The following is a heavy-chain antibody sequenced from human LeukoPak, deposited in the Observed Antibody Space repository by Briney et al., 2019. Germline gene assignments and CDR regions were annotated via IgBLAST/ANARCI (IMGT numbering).Heavy chain of an antibody. V-gene: IGHV1-8*03. Sequence: ASVTVSCKASGYTFTKYDINWVRQATGQGVEWMGWMNPNSGNTGYAQKFQGRVTITRNTSISTAYMELSSLRSEDTAVYYCARAGLVVVTAENFYYMDVWGKGTTVTVSS. CDR2: MNPNSGNT. D-gene: IGHD2-21*02. CDR3: ARAGLVVVTAENFYYMDV. J-gene: IGHJ6*03. CDR1: GYTFTKYD.